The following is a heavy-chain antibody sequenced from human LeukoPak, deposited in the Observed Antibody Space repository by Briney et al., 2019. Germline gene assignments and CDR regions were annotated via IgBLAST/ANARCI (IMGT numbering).Heavy chain of an antibody. Sequence: GGSLRLSCAASGFTFSSYWMSWVRQAPGKGLEWVANIKKDGSEKYYVDPVKGRFTISRDNAKTSLYLQMNSLRAEDTAVYYCARDLSGVTGYTYGRGIDYWGQGTLVTVSS. D-gene: IGHD5-18*01. CDR2: IKKDGSEK. J-gene: IGHJ4*02. CDR3: ARDLSGVTGYTYGRGIDY. CDR1: GFTFSSYW. V-gene: IGHV3-7*01.